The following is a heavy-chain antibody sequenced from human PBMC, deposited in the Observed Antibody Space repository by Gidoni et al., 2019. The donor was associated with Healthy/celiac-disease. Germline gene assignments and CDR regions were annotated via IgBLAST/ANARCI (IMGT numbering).Heavy chain of an antibody. CDR1: GGTFSSSA. CDR3: GRDRPIGSSGYFRGEVGFEY. J-gene: IGHJ4*02. V-gene: IGHV1-69*04. CDR2: IIPNRGIA. D-gene: IGHD3-22*01. Sequence: QVQLVQSGAAVTKPGSSLTVSCKASGGTFSSSAISWVRQAPGQGLEWMGRIIPNRGIANYAQKLQGRGTITADKSTSTAEMELSSLRSEETAGYYCGRDRPIGSSGYFRGEVGFEYWGQGTLVTVSS.